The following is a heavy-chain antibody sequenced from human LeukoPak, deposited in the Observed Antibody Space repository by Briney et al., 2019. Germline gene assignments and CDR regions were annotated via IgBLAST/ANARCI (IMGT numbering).Heavy chain of an antibody. Sequence: PGGSLRLSCAASGFTVSSNYMSWVRQAPGKGLEWVSIIYSGGSTFYADSVKGRFTISRDNSKNTLYLQMNSLRAEDTAVYYCAKDGEYLFGWFDPWGQGTLVTVSS. D-gene: IGHD2/OR15-2a*01. CDR3: AKDGEYLFGWFDP. V-gene: IGHV3-53*01. CDR1: GFTVSSNY. CDR2: IYSGGST. J-gene: IGHJ5*02.